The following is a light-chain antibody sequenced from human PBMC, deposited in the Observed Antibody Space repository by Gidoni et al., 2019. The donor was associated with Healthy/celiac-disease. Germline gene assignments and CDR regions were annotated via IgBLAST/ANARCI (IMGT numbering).Light chain of an antibody. V-gene: IGKV3-20*01. CDR1: QSVSSSY. Sequence: EIVLTQSPGTLSLSPGERATLSCRASQSVSSSYLAWYQQKPGQAPRCLIYGASSRATGIPDRFSGSGSGTDFTLTISRLEPEDFAVYYCQQYGSSPPRTFGQGTKVEIK. CDR2: GAS. J-gene: IGKJ1*01. CDR3: QQYGSSPPRT.